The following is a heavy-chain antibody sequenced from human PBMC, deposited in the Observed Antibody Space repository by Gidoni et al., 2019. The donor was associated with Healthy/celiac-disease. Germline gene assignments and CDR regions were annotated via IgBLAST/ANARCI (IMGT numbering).Heavy chain of an antibody. CDR1: GFTFSSYS. V-gene: IGHV3-48*01. Sequence: EVQLVESGGGLVQPGGSLRLSCAAAGFTFSSYSMNWVRQTPGKGLEWISYISGGSSTIYYADSVKGRFTISRDNAKNSLYLQVNSLRAEDTAVYFCARVGAPRTYYYGMDVWGQGTTVTVSS. CDR2: ISGGSSTI. D-gene: IGHD1-26*01. CDR3: ARVGAPRTYYYGMDV. J-gene: IGHJ6*02.